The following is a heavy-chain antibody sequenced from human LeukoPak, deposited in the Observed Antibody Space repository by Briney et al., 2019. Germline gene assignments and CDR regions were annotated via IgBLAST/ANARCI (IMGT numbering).Heavy chain of an antibody. V-gene: IGHV3-48*02. D-gene: IGHD3-10*01. Sequence: GGSLRLSCAASGFTFSSNRMNGVRPAPGKGLEGVSYISSSSNTIYYAESVKGRFTISRDNAKNSLFLQMNSLRDEDTAVYYCARGAARGFDYWGQGTLVTVSS. J-gene: IGHJ4*02. CDR2: ISSSSNTI. CDR3: ARGAARGFDY. CDR1: GFTFSSNR.